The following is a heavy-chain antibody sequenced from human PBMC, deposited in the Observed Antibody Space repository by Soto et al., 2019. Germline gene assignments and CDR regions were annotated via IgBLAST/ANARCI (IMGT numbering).Heavy chain of an antibody. CDR2: ISTSSSTI. J-gene: IGHJ6*02. V-gene: IGHV3-48*02. Sequence: EVQLVESGGGLVQPGGSLRLSCAASGFTFSSYSMNWFRQAPGKGLEWVSYISTSSSTIYYVDSVNGRLTISRDNAKNSLYLQMNSLRDEDTALYYCARDRAGAQYGLDVWGQGTTVTVSS. D-gene: IGHD1-26*01. CDR3: ARDRAGAQYGLDV. CDR1: GFTFSSYS.